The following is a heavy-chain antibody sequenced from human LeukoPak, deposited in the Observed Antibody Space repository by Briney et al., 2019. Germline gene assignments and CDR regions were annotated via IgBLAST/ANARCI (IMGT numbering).Heavy chain of an antibody. J-gene: IGHJ4*02. V-gene: IGHV4-4*07. CDR3: GRWRVGDVPFYYDSSGFGY. CDR2: IYTSGST. CDR1: GGSISSYY. Sequence: SETLSLTCTVSGGSISSYYWSWIRQPAGKGLEWIGRIYTSGSTNYNPSLKSRVTMSVDTSKNQFSLKLSSVTAADTAVYYCGRWRVGDVPFYYDSSGFGYWGQGTLVPVPP. D-gene: IGHD3-22*01.